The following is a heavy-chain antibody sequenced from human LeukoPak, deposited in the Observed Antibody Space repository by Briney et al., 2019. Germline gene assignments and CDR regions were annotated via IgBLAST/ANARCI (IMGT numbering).Heavy chain of an antibody. CDR3: AKDRNSWPTNFDS. J-gene: IGHJ4*02. CDR1: AFTFSTYA. V-gene: IGHV3-23*01. Sequence: GGSLRLSCAASAFTFSTYAVNWVRQAPGKGLEWVSGISSGGATTNYAHPVTGRVSTSRDNSKNTLYLRMNSLRADDTAIYYCAKDRNSWPTNFDSWGQGTLVTVSA. D-gene: IGHD5-24*01. CDR2: ISSGGATT.